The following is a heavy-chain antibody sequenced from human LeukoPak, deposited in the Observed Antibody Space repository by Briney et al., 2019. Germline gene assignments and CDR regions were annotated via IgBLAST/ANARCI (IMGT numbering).Heavy chain of an antibody. CDR3: ARGGWLYLTP. D-gene: IGHD6-19*01. Sequence: PSETLSLTCTVSGGSISSSYWSWIRQAPGQGLEWIGCVFSSGSTNYNPSLQSRVSISVDSSKNQFSLKMRSMTAADTAVYFCARGGWLYLTPWGQGTLVTVSS. CDR2: VFSSGST. V-gene: IGHV4-59*01. J-gene: IGHJ5*02. CDR1: GGSISSSY.